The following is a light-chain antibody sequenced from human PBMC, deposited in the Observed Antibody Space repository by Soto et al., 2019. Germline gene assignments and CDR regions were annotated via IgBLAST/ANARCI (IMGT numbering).Light chain of an antibody. CDR1: QSVTRY. Sequence: EIFLTRSPSALSLSPGERSTLSCRASQSVTRYLAWYQQRPGQTPRLLIYDESNRATGIPARFSGSGSGTELTISISSIEPEDFEVSYCKKRSRWHLNFGPGRKVDIK. V-gene: IGKV3-11*01. J-gene: IGKJ3*01. CDR3: KKRSRWHLN. CDR2: DES.